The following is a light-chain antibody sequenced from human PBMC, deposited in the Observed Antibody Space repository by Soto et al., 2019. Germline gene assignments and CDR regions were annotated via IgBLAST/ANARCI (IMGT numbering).Light chain of an antibody. Sequence: SYELTQPPSVSVAPGKTARITCGGNNIGSKSVHWYQQKPGQAPVLVIYYDTDRPSAIPERFSGSNSGNTATLTISSVEAGDEADYYCRVWDSRSDHGVFGGGTKLTVL. J-gene: IGLJ2*01. V-gene: IGLV3-21*04. CDR1: NIGSKS. CDR3: RVWDSRSDHGV. CDR2: YDT.